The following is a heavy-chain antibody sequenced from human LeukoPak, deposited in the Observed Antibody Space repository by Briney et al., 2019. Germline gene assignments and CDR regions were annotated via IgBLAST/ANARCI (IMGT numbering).Heavy chain of an antibody. J-gene: IGHJ5*02. D-gene: IGHD3-3*01. CDR3: ARVMVVTIFGVVIGYNWFDP. Sequence: RASVKVSCKASGGTFSSYAISWVRQAPGQGLEWMGGIIPIFGTANYAQKFQGRVTITADESTSTAYMELSSLRSEDTAVYYCARVMVVTIFGVVIGYNWFDPWGQGTLVTVSS. CDR1: GGTFSSYA. CDR2: IIPIFGTA. V-gene: IGHV1-69*13.